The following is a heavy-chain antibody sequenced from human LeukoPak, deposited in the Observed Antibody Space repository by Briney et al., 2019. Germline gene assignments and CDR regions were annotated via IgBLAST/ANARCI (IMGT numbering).Heavy chain of an antibody. CDR2: ISTGSSTI. Sequence: PGGSLRLSCAASGFTLSTYSMNWVRQAPGKGLEWVSFISTGSSTIYYADSVKGRFTISRDNAKNSLYLQMSSLRDEDTAVYYCARVAEIQLWLRSAFDYWGQGTLVTVSS. J-gene: IGHJ4*02. CDR1: GFTLSTYS. CDR3: ARVAEIQLWLRSAFDY. D-gene: IGHD5-18*01. V-gene: IGHV3-48*02.